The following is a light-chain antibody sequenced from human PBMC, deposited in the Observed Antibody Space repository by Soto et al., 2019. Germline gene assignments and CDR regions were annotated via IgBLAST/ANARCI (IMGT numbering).Light chain of an antibody. CDR3: QQYNSYPYT. CDR1: QSISTW. V-gene: IGKV1-5*03. Sequence: DIQMTQSPSTLSASVGDRVTITCRASQSISTWLAWYQQKPGKAPKVLIYKAYSLKTGVLSRFSGSGSGTEFTLTVSSLQPEDFATYYCQQYNSYPYTFGQGTKLEIK. CDR2: KAY. J-gene: IGKJ2*01.